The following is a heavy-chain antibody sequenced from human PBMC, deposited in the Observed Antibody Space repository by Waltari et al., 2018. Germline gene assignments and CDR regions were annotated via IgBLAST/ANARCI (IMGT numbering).Heavy chain of an antibody. V-gene: IGHV3-7*01. CDR3: ARDQWFAFDI. Sequence: EVQLVESGGGLVQPGGSLSLSCAASGFTLSRYWMGWVRQAPGKGPEWVANIMTDGSEEYYVDSVRGRFTISRDNAKNSLYLQMNSLRPEDTAVYYCARDQWFAFDIWGHGTMVTVSS. J-gene: IGHJ3*02. D-gene: IGHD3-22*01. CDR2: IMTDGSEE. CDR1: GFTLSRYW.